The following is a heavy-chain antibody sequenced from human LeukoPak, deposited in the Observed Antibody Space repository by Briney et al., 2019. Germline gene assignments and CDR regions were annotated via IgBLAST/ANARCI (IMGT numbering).Heavy chain of an antibody. V-gene: IGHV1-2*02. D-gene: IGHD3-10*01. CDR2: INPNSGGT. J-gene: IGHJ4*02. CDR3: ARGRVRGATGPDY. CDR1: GYTFTGYY. Sequence: ASVKVSCKASGYTFTGYYMHWVRQAPGQGLEWMGWINPNSGGTNYAQKFQGRVTMTRDTSISTAYMELSRLRSDDTAVYYCARGRVRGATGPDYWGQGTLVTVSS.